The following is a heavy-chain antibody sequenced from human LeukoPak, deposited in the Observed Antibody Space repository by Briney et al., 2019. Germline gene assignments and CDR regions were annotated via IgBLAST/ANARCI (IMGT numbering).Heavy chain of an antibody. Sequence: SETLSLTCTGFGGSLTDYFWTWIRHSPGKGLEWIGEINDYTGDTKYNPSLNSPVSISLEKSKNPLSLELRSVSAADTAVYYSARRLIAKIVVVHSFTYGMDVWGQGTTVTVSS. CDR1: GGSLTDYF. J-gene: IGHJ6*02. CDR3: ARRLIAKIVVVHSFTYGMDV. V-gene: IGHV4-34*01. D-gene: IGHD3-22*01. CDR2: INDYTGDT.